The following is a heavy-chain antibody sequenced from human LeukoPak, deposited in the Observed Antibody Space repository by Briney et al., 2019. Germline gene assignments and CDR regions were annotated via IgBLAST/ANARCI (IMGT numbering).Heavy chain of an antibody. J-gene: IGHJ4*02. CDR2: FYYTGDT. CDR1: GGSISSSLFY. CDR3: ARGQQTGGYYPKPLDY. V-gene: IGHV4-39*07. Sequence: SETLSLTCTVSGGSISSSLFYWGWIRQPPGKALEWIGNFYYTGDTYYNPSLKSRVTISMDTSKNQFSLKLSSVTAADTAVYYCARGQQTGGYYPKPLDYWGQGTLVTVSS. D-gene: IGHD3-22*01.